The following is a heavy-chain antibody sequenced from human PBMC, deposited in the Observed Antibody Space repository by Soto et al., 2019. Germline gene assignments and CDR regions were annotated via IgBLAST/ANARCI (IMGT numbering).Heavy chain of an antibody. CDR3: ARDTYYYGSGSL. CDR1: GGSIGSYY. V-gene: IGHV4-59*01. CDR2: IYYSGST. D-gene: IGHD3-10*01. Sequence: SETLSLTCTVSGGSIGSYYWSWIRQPPGKGLEWIGYIYYSGSTNYNPSLKSRVTISVDTSKNQFSLKLSSVTAADTAVYYCARDTYYYGSGSLWGQGTLVTVSS. J-gene: IGHJ4*02.